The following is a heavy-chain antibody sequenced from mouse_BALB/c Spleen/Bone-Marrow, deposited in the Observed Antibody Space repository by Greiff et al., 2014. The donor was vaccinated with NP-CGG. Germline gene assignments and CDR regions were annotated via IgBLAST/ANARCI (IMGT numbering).Heavy chain of an antibody. J-gene: IGHJ3*01. V-gene: IGHV1-12*01. D-gene: IGHD2-1*01. CDR3: ARSEYGNYPWFAY. CDR1: GYTFTSYN. CDR2: FYPGNGDT. Sequence: QVQLQQSGAELVKPGASVKMSCKASGYTFTSYNMHWLKQTPGQGLEWIGAFYPGNGDTSYNQKFKGKATLTADKSSSTVYMQLSSLTFEDSAVYYSARSEYGNYPWFAYWGQGTLVTVSA.